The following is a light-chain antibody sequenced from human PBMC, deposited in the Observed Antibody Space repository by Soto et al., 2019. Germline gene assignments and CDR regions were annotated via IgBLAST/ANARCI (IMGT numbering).Light chain of an antibody. CDR3: CTYIGHGAWV. CDR1: SSDVGTYNL. V-gene: IGLV2-23*02. Sequence: QSALTQPASVSGSPGQSITISCTGTSSDVGTYNLVSWYQQHPGTVPKLLIYEVNNRPSGVSNRFSGSKSGNTASLTISGLVAADEADYCCCTYIGHGAWVFGGGTKLTVL. J-gene: IGLJ3*02. CDR2: EVN.